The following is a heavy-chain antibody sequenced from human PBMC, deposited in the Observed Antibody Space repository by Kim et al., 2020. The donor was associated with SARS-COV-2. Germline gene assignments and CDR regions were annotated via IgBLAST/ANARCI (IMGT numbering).Heavy chain of an antibody. CDR1: GFTFSNAW. D-gene: IGHD3-22*01. V-gene: IGHV3-15*01. Sequence: GGSLRLSCAASGFTFSNAWMSWVRQAPGKGLEWVGRIKSKTDGGTTDYAAPVKGRFTISRDDSKNTLYLQMNSLKTEDTAVYYCTTDWPGPDTAMAYVGLDYYDSSGYCGYWGQGTLVTVSS. J-gene: IGHJ4*02. CDR3: TTDWPGPDTAMAYVGLDYYDSSGYCGY. CDR2: IKSKTDGGTT.